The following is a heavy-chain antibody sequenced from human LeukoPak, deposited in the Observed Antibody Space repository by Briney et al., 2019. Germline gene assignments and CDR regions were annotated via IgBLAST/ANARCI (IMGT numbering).Heavy chain of an antibody. CDR1: GFIFSTYS. D-gene: IGHD6-13*01. CDR2: ISSNGGST. J-gene: IGHJ4*02. V-gene: IGHV3-64D*06. Sequence: GGSLRLSCAASGFIFSTYSFSWVRQAPGKGLEYVSAISSNGGSTYYADSVKGRFTISRDNSKNTLYPQMSSLRAEDTAVYYCVKDLRAGTGDYWGQGTLVTVSS. CDR3: VKDLRAGTGDY.